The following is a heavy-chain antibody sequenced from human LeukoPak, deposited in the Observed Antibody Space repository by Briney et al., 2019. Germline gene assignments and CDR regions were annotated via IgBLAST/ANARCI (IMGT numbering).Heavy chain of an antibody. J-gene: IGHJ6*02. V-gene: IGHV4-59*01. D-gene: IGHD3-10*01. CDR1: GGSISSYY. Sequence: SETLFLTCTVSGGSISSYYWSWIRQPPGKGLEWIGYIYYSGSTNYNPSLKSRVTISVDTSKNQFSLKLSSVTAADTAVYYCARVVKYYGSGSYYYYYYGMDVWGQGTTVTVSS. CDR2: IYYSGST. CDR3: ARVVKYYGSGSYYYYYYGMDV.